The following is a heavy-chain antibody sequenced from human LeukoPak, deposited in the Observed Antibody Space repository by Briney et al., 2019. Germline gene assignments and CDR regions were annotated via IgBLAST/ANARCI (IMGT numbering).Heavy chain of an antibody. CDR1: GYSISSGYY. Sequence: SETLSLTCTVSGYSISSGYYWGWIRQPPGQGLVWIGSISHSGSTYYNPSLKSRVTISVDTSKHQFSLKLSSVTAADTAVYYCARQTGVAVATFYLDDWGQGTQVTVSS. V-gene: IGHV4-38-2*02. J-gene: IGHJ4*02. D-gene: IGHD2-15*01. CDR3: ARQTGVAVATFYLDD. CDR2: ISHSGST.